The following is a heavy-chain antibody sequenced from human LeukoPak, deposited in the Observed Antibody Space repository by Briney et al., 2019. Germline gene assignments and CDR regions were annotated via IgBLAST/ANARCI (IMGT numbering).Heavy chain of an antibody. CDR1: GFTFSSYS. V-gene: IGHV3-21*01. D-gene: IGHD6-13*01. J-gene: IGHJ4*02. Sequence: GGSLRLSCAASGFTFSSYSMNWVRQAPGKGLEWVSSISSSRIYIYYADSVKGRFTISRDNAKNSLYLQMNSLRAEDTAVYYCARVGDSSSWYFDYWGQGTLVTVSS. CDR2: ISSSRIYI. CDR3: ARVGDSSSWYFDY.